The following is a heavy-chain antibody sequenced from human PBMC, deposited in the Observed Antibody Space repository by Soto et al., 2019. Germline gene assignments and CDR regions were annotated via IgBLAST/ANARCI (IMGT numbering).Heavy chain of an antibody. J-gene: IGHJ5*02. CDR1: GGSISSGGYY. CDR3: GRPWGIGLTPPGP. CDR2: IYYSGST. D-gene: IGHD6-13*01. Sequence: PSETLSLTCTVSGGSISSGGYYWSWIRQHPGKGLEWIGYIYYSGSTYYSPSLKSRVSISVDASRNQFSLRLSSVTAADTAVYYCGRPWGIGLTPPGPWGQGVLVTVSS. V-gene: IGHV4-31*03.